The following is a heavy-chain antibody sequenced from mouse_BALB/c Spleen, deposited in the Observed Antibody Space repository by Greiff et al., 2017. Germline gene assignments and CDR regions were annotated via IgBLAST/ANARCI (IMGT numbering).Heavy chain of an antibody. Sequence: VKLEESGPGLVAPSQSLSITCTVSGFSLTSYGVHWVRQPPGKGLEWLGVIWAGGSTNYNSALMSRLSISKDNSKSQVFLKMNSLQTDDTAMYYCARGGYGSLAWFAYWGQGTLVTVSA. CDR1: GFSLTSYG. CDR2: IWAGGST. V-gene: IGHV2-9*02. D-gene: IGHD1-1*01. CDR3: ARGGYGSLAWFAY. J-gene: IGHJ3*01.